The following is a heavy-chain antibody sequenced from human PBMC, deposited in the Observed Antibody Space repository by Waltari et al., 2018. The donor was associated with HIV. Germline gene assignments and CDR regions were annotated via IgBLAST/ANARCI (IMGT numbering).Heavy chain of an antibody. CDR3: ATDDYLTY. V-gene: IGHV3-66*01. CDR1: GFNVSSNY. Sequence: EVHLVESGGGLVQPGGSLRLSCAVSGFNVSSNYMSWVRQAPGKGLEWDSLIFTAGTTYYVDSVKGRFTISRDNSKNTVYLHMTDLRAEDTAVYYCATDDYLTYWGQGTLVTVSS. CDR2: IFTAGTT. J-gene: IGHJ4*02. D-gene: IGHD4-17*01.